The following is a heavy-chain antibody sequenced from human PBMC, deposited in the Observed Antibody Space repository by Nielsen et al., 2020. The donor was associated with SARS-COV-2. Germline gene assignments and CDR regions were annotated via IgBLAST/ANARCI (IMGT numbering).Heavy chain of an antibody. D-gene: IGHD3-3*01. CDR2: IRSKAYGGTT. CDR1: GFTFGDYA. Sequence: GGSLRLSCTASGFTFGDYATSWCRQAPGKGLGWVGFIRSKAYGGTTEYAASVKGRFTISRDDSKSIAYLQMHSLKTEDTAVYYCTREDFWSGYSDYWGQGTLVTVSS. J-gene: IGHJ4*02. CDR3: TREDFWSGYSDY. V-gene: IGHV3-49*03.